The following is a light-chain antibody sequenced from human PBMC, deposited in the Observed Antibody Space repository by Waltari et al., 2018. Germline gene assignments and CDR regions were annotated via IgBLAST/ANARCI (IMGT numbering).Light chain of an antibody. J-gene: IGLJ1*01. CDR2: ELN. CDR3: GSYTVTNNLYV. Sequence: QSALTQPPSASGCPGQSVTIPCTGTGSAVGVLNLVSWYQQRPGKAPKLLMFELNKRPSGVSSRFSGSKSANAASLTISGLQAEDEGDYYCGSYTVTNNLYVFGTGTKVTVL. CDR1: GSAVGVLNL. V-gene: IGLV2-8*01.